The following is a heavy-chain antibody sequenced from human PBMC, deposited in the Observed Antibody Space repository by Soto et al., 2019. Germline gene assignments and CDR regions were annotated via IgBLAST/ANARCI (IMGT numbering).Heavy chain of an antibody. D-gene: IGHD2-15*01. CDR1: GASITTYY. Sequence: SETLSLTCTVSGASITTYYWSWIRQPPGEGLEWIGYISYSGSTDYNPSLKSRVTISFDASKNQISLQVRSATAADAAVYYCARDLKEYCSDGKCNWFDPWGQGTLVTVSS. J-gene: IGHJ5*02. CDR3: ARDLKEYCSDGKCNWFDP. CDR2: ISYSGST. V-gene: IGHV4-59*01.